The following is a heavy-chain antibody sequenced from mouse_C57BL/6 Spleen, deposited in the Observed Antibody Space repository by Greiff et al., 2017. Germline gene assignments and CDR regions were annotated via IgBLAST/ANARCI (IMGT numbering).Heavy chain of an antibody. CDR1: GYTFTSYG. CDR3: ARSLDGGYFDY. D-gene: IGHD2-3*01. V-gene: IGHV1-81*01. J-gene: IGHJ2*01. Sequence: QVQLQQSGAELARPGASVKLSCKASGYTFTSYGISWVKQRTGQGLEWIGEIYPRSGNTYYNEKFKGKATLTADKYSSTAYMALRSLTSEDSAVYFCARSLDGGYFDYWGQGTTLTVSS. CDR2: IYPRSGNT.